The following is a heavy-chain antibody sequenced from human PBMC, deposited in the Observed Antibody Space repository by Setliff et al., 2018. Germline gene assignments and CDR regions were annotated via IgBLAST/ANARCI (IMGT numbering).Heavy chain of an antibody. J-gene: IGHJ4*02. CDR1: GFTFSTCW. V-gene: IGHV3-7*01. D-gene: IGHD3-9*01. Sequence: AGSLRLSCAASGFTFSTCWMSWVRQAPGKGLEWVANIKQDGSEKYYVDSVKGRFTISRDNAKNSLYLQQSSLRDEDTAVYYCALLIDYDILTGYLPDDFWGQGTLVTVSS. CDR3: ALLIDYDILTGYLPDDF. CDR2: IKQDGSEK.